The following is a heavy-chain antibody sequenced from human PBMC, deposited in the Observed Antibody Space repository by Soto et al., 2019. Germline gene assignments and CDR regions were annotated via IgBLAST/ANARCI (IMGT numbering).Heavy chain of an antibody. J-gene: IGHJ6*02. CDR2: INPSGGST. D-gene: IGHD2-15*01. V-gene: IGHV1-46*03. CDR3: AREDSCSGGSGYSPYYYYGMDV. CDR1: GYTFTSYY. Sequence: QVQLVQSGAEVKKPGASVKVSCKASGYTFTSYYMHWVRQAPGQGLEWMGIINPSGGSTSYAQKFQRRVTMTKDTSTSTVYMELSSLRSEDTAVYYCAREDSCSGGSGYSPYYYYGMDVWGQGTTVTVSS.